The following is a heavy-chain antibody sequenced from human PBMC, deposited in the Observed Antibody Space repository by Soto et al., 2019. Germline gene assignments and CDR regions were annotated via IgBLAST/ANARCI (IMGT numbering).Heavy chain of an antibody. CDR2: IYSGSTT. J-gene: IGHJ4*01. CDR3: ARDGVYDFWSGPPRGGMDV. CDR1: GFTVSNNY. D-gene: IGHD3-3*01. Sequence: GGSMRLSCAVSGFTVSNNYMSWVRQAPGKGLEGVSVIYSGSTTSYSVSVKGRFTISRDNAKNTLYLQMNSLRDDDTAVYYCARDGVYDFWSGPPRGGMDVWGQGTLVTVSS. V-gene: IGHV3-53*01.